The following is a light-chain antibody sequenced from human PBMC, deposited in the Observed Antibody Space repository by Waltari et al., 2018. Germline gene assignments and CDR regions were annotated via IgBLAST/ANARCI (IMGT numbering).Light chain of an antibody. CDR1: SSNIGRHG. J-gene: IGLJ3*02. V-gene: IGLV1-44*01. CDR3: AAWDDSLNGRV. Sequence: QSVLTQPPSASGTPGQGVTVSCSGSSSNIGRHGVSWYQQVPGPAPKLLMHTDKQRPSGVPDRFSGSKSGTSASLAISGVQSEDEAHYYCAAWDDSLNGRVFGGGTKVTVL. CDR2: TDK.